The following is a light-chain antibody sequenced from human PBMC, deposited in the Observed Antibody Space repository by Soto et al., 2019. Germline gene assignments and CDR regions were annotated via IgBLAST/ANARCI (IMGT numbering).Light chain of an antibody. CDR3: SSYTNINTRACV. J-gene: IGLJ1*01. V-gene: IGLV2-14*01. CDR1: SGDTGSYNR. Sequence: QSALTQPASVSGSPGQSITISCTGTSGDTGSYNRVSWYQQHPGKAPKLIIYEVTDRPSGVPNRFSGSKSGKTASLTISGLQAEDEAEYYCSSYTNINTRACVFGTGTKLTVL. CDR2: EVT.